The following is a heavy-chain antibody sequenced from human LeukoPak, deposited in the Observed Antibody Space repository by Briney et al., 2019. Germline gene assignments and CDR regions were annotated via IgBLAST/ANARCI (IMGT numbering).Heavy chain of an antibody. CDR1: GGTFSSYA. CDR2: IIPIFGTA. Sequence: GASVKVSCKASGGTFSSYAISWVRQAPGQGLEWMGGIIPIFGTANYAQKFQGRVTITTDESTSTAYMELSSLRSEDTAVYYCARGVGYDLQYYFDYWGQGTLVTVSS. J-gene: IGHJ4*02. CDR3: ARGVGYDLQYYFDY. D-gene: IGHD5-12*01. V-gene: IGHV1-69*05.